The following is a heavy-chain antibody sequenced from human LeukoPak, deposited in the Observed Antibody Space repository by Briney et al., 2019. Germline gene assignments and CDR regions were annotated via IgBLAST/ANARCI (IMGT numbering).Heavy chain of an antibody. V-gene: IGHV3-21*01. J-gene: IGHJ4*02. D-gene: IGHD1-26*01. CDR1: GFTFSSYS. CDR2: ISSSSSYI. Sequence: PGGSLRLSCAASGFTFSSYSMNWVRQAPGKGLEWVSSISSSSSYIYYADSVKGRFTISRDNAKNSLYLQMYSLRAEDTAVYYCATELTPAPVDYWGQGTLVTVSS. CDR3: ATELTPAPVDY.